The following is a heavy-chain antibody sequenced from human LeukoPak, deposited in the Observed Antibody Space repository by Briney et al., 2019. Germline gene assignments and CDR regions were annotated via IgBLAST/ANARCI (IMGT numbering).Heavy chain of an antibody. Sequence: SETLSLTCTVSGGSISSGDYYWSWIRQPPGKGLEWIGYIYYSGSTNYNPSLKSRITISVDTSKNQFSLKLTSVTAADTAVYYCARQFDTDNWFDPWGQGTLVTVSS. J-gene: IGHJ5*02. CDR2: IYYSGST. D-gene: IGHD3-10*01. CDR1: GGSISSGDYY. CDR3: ARQFDTDNWFDP. V-gene: IGHV4-61*08.